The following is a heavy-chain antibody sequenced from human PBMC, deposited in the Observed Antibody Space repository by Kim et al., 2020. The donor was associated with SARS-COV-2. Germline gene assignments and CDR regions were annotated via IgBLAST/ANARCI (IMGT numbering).Heavy chain of an antibody. CDR1: GFTFDDYA. Sequence: GGSLRLSCAASGFTFDDYAMHWVRQAPGKGLEWVSGISWNSGSIGYADSVKGRFTISRDNAKNSLYLQMNSLRAEDTALYYCAKGISGSIAAAGYDYWG. V-gene: IGHV3-9*01. CDR3: AKGISGSIAAAGYDY. D-gene: IGHD6-13*01. CDR2: ISWNSGSI. J-gene: IGHJ4*01.